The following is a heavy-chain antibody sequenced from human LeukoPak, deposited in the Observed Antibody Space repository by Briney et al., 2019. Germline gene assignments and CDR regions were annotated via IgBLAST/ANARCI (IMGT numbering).Heavy chain of an antibody. CDR2: ISGSGGST. CDR3: AKVPTAMEWLFDMPDY. V-gene: IGHV3-23*01. CDR1: GFTFSRYA. D-gene: IGHD3-3*01. Sequence: PGGSLRLSCAASGFTFSRYAMSWVRQAPGKGLEWVSAISGSGGSTYYADSVKGRFTISRDNSKNTLYLHMNSLRAEDTAVYYCAKVPTAMEWLFDMPDYWGQGTLVTVSS. J-gene: IGHJ4*02.